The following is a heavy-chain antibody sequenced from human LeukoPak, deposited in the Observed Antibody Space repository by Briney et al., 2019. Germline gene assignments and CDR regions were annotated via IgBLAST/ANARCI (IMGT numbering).Heavy chain of an antibody. Sequence: GGSLRLSCAASGFTFSHFFMNWIRQAPGKGLECVSYIGSGGSPIYYADSVKGRFTISRDDAKNSLYLQMNSLRAEDTAVYFCVTDLSGYGYGDRSDYWGQGTLVTVSS. CDR3: VTDLSGYGYGDRSDY. V-gene: IGHV3-11*01. D-gene: IGHD4-17*01. J-gene: IGHJ4*02. CDR2: IGSGGSPI. CDR1: GFTFSHFF.